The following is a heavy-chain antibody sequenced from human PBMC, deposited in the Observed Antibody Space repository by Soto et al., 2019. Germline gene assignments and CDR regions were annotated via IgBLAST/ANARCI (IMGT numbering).Heavy chain of an antibody. CDR1: GGSISSGGYY. CDR2: IYYSGST. V-gene: IGHV4-31*03. J-gene: IGHJ4*02. CDR3: ARTVAGPYYFDY. Sequence: PSETLPFTCTVSGGSISSGGYYWSWIRQHPGKGLEWIGYIYYSGSTYYNPSLKSRVTISVDTSKNQFSLKLSSVTAADTAVYYCARTVAGPYYFDYWGQGTLVTVSS. D-gene: IGHD6-19*01.